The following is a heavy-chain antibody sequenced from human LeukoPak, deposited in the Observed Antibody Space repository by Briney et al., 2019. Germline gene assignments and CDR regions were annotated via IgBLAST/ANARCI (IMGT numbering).Heavy chain of an antibody. CDR3: ATPYYDTSGYHALDY. V-gene: IGHV1-69*05. Sequence: ASVKVSCKASGGTFSSYAISWVRQAPGQGLELMGRIIPIFGTANYEQKFQGRLTITTDESTSTAYMELSSLRSEDTAVYFCATPYYDTSGYHALDYWGQGTLVTVSS. D-gene: IGHD3-22*01. CDR2: IIPIFGTA. J-gene: IGHJ4*02. CDR1: GGTFSSYA.